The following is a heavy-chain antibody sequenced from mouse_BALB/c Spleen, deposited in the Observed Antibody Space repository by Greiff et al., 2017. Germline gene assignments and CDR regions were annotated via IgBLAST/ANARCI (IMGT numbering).Heavy chain of an antibody. CDR3: ARAYYRYDLYYFDY. CDR1: GYSITSGYY. Sequence: EVKLMESGPGLVKPSQSLSLTCSVTGYSITSGYYWNWIRQFPGNKLEWMGYISYDGSNNYNPSLKNRISITRDTSKNQFFLKLNSVTTEDTATYYCARAYYRYDLYYFDYWGQGTTLTVSS. V-gene: IGHV3-6*02. D-gene: IGHD2-14*01. J-gene: IGHJ2*01. CDR2: ISYDGSN.